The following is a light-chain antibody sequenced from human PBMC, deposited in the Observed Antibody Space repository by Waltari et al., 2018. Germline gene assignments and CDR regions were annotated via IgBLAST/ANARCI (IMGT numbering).Light chain of an antibody. CDR3: QQYGTLIT. J-gene: IGKJ4*01. CDR2: GTS. V-gene: IGKV3-20*01. Sequence: VLTQSPDTLSLTQGDRATILSKARQTVTNLAWYQQQPGRAPRLLMSGTSNRAPGIPDRFRGSGSATVFALIIDSLQPEDSGVYYCQQYGTLITFGGGTKVEIK. CDR1: QTVTN.